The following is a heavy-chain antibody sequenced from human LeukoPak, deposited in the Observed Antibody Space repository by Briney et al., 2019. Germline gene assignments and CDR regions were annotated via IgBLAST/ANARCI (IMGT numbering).Heavy chain of an antibody. CDR1: GYTFTKYL. D-gene: IGHD1-20*01. Sequence: ASVTVSCKTSGYTFTKYLIHWVRQAPGQGLEWVGTINPSGDATNYAPRLQGRLTLTQDTSTRTVYMELRGLTPDDTAVYYCARPLFCAFDNCGYWLDPWGPGTLVTVSS. V-gene: IGHV1-46*01. CDR3: ARPLFCAFDNCGYWLDP. CDR2: INPSGDAT. J-gene: IGHJ5*02.